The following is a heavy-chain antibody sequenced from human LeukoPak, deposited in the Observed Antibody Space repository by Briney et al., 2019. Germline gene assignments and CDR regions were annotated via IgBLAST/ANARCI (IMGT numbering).Heavy chain of an antibody. J-gene: IGHJ5*02. D-gene: IGHD4-17*01. CDR3: ARIRRGTVTRRGLLDP. V-gene: IGHV1-8*01. CDR2: MNPNRGNT. Sequence: ASVTVSCKASGYTFTSYDINWVRQATGQGLEWIGLMNPNRGNTGYAQKFQGRVTMTRNTSISTAYMELSSLGSEDPALYSCARIRRGTVTRRGLLDPGGQETRVSV. CDR1: GYTFTSYD.